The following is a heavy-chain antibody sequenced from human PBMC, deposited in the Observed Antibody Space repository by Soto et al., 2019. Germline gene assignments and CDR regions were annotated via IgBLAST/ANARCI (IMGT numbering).Heavy chain of an antibody. J-gene: IGHJ4*02. D-gene: IGHD3-10*01. Sequence: QVQLVESGGGVVQPGTSLRLSCAASGFNFNIYGIHWVRQAPGKGLEYVAGTRYHGREEYYADSVRGRFTISRDNYQSMLSPQMNSLRAEDTAIYHCVRGFGSAVYASHFDYWGQGTPVTVSS. CDR3: VRGFGSAVYASHFDY. V-gene: IGHV3-33*01. CDR1: GFNFNIYG. CDR2: TRYHGREE.